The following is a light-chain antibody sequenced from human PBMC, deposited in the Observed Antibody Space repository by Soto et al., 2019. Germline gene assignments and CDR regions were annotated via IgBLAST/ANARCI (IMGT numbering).Light chain of an antibody. CDR1: SSDVGGYKF. Sequence: SVLTQPRPVSGSPGQSVTISCTGTSSDVGGYKFVSWYQQHPGTAPKLMIFDVSQRPSGVPDRFSGSKSGNTASLTISGLQAEDEADYYCCSYAGTSLVFGGGTKVTVL. V-gene: IGLV2-11*01. CDR3: CSYAGTSLV. CDR2: DVS. J-gene: IGLJ3*02.